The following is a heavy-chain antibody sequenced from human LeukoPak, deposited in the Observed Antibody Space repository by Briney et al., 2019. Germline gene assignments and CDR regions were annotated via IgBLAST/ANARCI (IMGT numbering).Heavy chain of an antibody. CDR2: IYHSGST. Sequence: SETLSLTCTVSGYSISSGYYWGWIRRPPGKGLEWIGSIYHSGSTYYNPSLKSRVTISVDTSKNQFSLKLSSVTAADTAVYYCARSGSDFWSGFHFDPWGQGTLVTVSS. J-gene: IGHJ5*02. CDR1: GYSISSGYY. V-gene: IGHV4-38-2*02. CDR3: ARSGSDFWSGFHFDP. D-gene: IGHD3-3*01.